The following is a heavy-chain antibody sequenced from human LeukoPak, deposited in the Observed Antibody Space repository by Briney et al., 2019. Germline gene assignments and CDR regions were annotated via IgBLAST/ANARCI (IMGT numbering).Heavy chain of an antibody. J-gene: IGHJ5*02. Sequence: GGSLRLSCAASGFTFSIYDMSWVRQAPGKGLEWVSSISDSGGSTYYADSVKGRFTISRDNYKNTLYLQMTNLKAADRAVYYCAKDLSRAVAADWFDPWDQGSLVTVSS. CDR2: ISDSGGST. CDR1: GFTFSIYD. V-gene: IGHV3-23*01. D-gene: IGHD6-19*01. CDR3: AKDLSRAVAADWFDP.